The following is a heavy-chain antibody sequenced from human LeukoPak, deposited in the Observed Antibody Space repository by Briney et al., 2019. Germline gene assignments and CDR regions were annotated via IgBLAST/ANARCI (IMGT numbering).Heavy chain of an antibody. J-gene: IGHJ6*02. CDR2: INHSGST. D-gene: IGHD3-10*01. CDR1: GGSFSGYY. Sequence: PSETLSLTCAVYGGSFSGYYWSWIRQPPGKGLEWIGEINHSGSTNYNPSLKSRVTISVDTSKNQFSLKLSSVTAADTAVYYCARRHYYGLYGMDVWGQGTTVTVSS. V-gene: IGHV4-34*01. CDR3: ARRHYYGLYGMDV.